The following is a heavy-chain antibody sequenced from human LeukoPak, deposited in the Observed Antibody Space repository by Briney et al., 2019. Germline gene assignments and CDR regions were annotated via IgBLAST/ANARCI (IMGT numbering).Heavy chain of an antibody. CDR2: IKDDGSIS. Sequence: GGSLRLSCAVAGSRFNTYWIHWVSQAPGNGLEWVSRIKDDGSISNHADSVKGRFTISRDNARNTLYLQMNSLRAEDTAVYFCARYVPGDRTFDYWGQGTLVTVSS. D-gene: IGHD4-17*01. V-gene: IGHV3-74*01. CDR3: ARYVPGDRTFDY. J-gene: IGHJ4*02. CDR1: GSRFNTYW.